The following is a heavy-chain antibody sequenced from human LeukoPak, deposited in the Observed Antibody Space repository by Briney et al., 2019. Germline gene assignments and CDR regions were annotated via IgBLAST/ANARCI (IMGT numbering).Heavy chain of an antibody. CDR3: TRGGDMIRY. D-gene: IGHD2-21*01. V-gene: IGHV1-18*01. CDR1: GYTFTTYG. Sequence: ASGKVSCKASGYTFTTYGVSWVRQAPGQGLEWMGWISPYSGDTKYAQNFQGRVTMTTDTSTSTAYMELRSLRSDDTAVYYCTRGGDMIRYWGQGTLVTVSS. CDR2: ISPYSGDT. J-gene: IGHJ4*02.